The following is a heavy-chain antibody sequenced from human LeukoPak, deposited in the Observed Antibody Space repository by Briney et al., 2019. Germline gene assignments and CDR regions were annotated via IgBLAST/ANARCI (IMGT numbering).Heavy chain of an antibody. D-gene: IGHD3-10*01. J-gene: IGHJ4*02. CDR1: GYTFTNFG. CDR3: AREGSFDY. CDR2: ISAYNGNS. Sequence: ASVQVSCKASGYTFTNFGINWLRQAPGQGLEWMGWISAYNGNSNYAQKLQGRVTMTTDTSTSTAYMELRGLTSDDTAVYYCAREGSFDYWGQGTLVTVSS. V-gene: IGHV1-18*01.